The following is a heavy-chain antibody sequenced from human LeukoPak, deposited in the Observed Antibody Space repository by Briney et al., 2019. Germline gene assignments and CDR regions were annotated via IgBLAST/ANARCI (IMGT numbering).Heavy chain of an antibody. V-gene: IGHV1-69*04. D-gene: IGHD3-10*01. CDR3: ARDLGYGSGSYFPNWFDP. CDR2: IIPIFGIA. J-gene: IGHJ5*02. CDR1: GGTFSSYA. Sequence: SVKVSCKASGGTFSSYAISWVRQAPGHGLEWMGRIIPIFGIANYAQKFQGRVTITADKSTSTAYMELSSLRSEDTAVYYCARDLGYGSGSYFPNWFDPWGQGTLVTVSS.